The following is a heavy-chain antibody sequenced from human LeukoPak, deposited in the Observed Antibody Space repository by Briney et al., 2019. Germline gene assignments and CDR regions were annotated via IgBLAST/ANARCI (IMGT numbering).Heavy chain of an antibody. CDR2: FDPEDGET. CDR1: GYTLTELS. V-gene: IGHV1-24*01. D-gene: IGHD3-10*01. J-gene: IGHJ4*02. CDR3: ATDPRITMVRGASGNWYFDY. Sequence: ASVKVSCKVSGYTLTELSIHWVRQAPGKGLEWVGGFDPEDGETICAQKFQGRVTMTEDTSTDTAYMELSSLRSEDTAVYYCATDPRITMVRGASGNWYFDYWGQGTLVTVSS.